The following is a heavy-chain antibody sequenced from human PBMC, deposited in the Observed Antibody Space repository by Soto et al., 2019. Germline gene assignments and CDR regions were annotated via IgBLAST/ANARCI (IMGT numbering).Heavy chain of an antibody. D-gene: IGHD6-13*01. J-gene: IGHJ6*02. CDR1: GFTFSGSS. V-gene: IGHV3-73*01. Sequence: GGSLRLSCAASGFTFSGSSIHWVRQASGKGLEWVGRVRNKANNYATAYAASVKGRFTISRDDSQNTAYLQMNSLKTEDTAMYYCIRGAYSSSYFSGMDVWGQGNTVTVSS. CDR3: IRGAYSSSYFSGMDV. CDR2: VRNKANNYAT.